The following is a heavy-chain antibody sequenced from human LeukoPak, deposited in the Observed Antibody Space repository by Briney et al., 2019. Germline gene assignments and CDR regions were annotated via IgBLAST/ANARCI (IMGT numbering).Heavy chain of an antibody. D-gene: IGHD3-22*01. Sequence: SETLSLTCTVSGGSISRNIYYWGWIRQPPGKGLEWIGRIYYSGSTYYRPSIESRVTISIDTSKNHFYLRLRSVTAADTAVYYCATYKRSESSGDYRYDAYDIWGQGTMVTVSS. CDR1: GGSISRNIYY. CDR3: ATYKRSESSGDYRYDAYDI. V-gene: IGHV4-39*02. J-gene: IGHJ3*02. CDR2: IYYSGST.